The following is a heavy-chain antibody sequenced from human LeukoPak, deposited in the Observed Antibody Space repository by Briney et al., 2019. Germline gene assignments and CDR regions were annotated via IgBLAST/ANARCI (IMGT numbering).Heavy chain of an antibody. CDR2: ISGSGGST. CDR3: AKGGHLYYYDSYYFDY. D-gene: IGHD3-22*01. J-gene: IGHJ4*02. V-gene: IGHV3-23*01. Sequence: GGSLRLSCAASGFTFSSYAMSWVRQAPGKGLEWVSAISGSGGSTYYADSVKGRFTIFRDNSKNTLYLQMNSLRAEDTAVYYCAKGGHLYYYDSYYFDYWGQGTLVTVSS. CDR1: GFTFSSYA.